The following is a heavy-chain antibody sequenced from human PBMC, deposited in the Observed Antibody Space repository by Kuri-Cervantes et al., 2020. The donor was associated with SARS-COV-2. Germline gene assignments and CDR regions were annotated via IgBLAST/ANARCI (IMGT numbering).Heavy chain of an antibody. J-gene: IGHJ4*02. CDR2: IKKDGSEK. CDR1: GFTFSSYW. V-gene: IGHV3-7*03. Sequence: GESLKISCAASGFTFSSYWMSWVRQAPGKGLEWVANIKKDGSEKYYVDPVKGRFTISRDNDKNSLYLQMNSLRAEDTAVYYCARDLLNYYDSSGYGYWGQGTLVTVSS. CDR3: ARDLLNYYDSSGYGY. D-gene: IGHD3-22*01.